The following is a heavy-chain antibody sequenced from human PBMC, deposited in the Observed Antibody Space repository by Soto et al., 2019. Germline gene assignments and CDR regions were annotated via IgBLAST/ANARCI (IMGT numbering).Heavy chain of an antibody. D-gene: IGHD3-10*02. Sequence: EVQLVESGGGLVKPGGPRGLSFQASGLPFSGDAFNWVRQSPGKGLGWDSSISTTSTYVYYADPVKGRFTISRDNANNSLHLQMNDLRAEDTAVYYCARDYVMDVWGQGTTVTVSS. CDR3: ARDYVMDV. CDR2: ISTTSTYV. CDR1: GLPFSGDA. V-gene: IGHV3-21*01. J-gene: IGHJ6*02.